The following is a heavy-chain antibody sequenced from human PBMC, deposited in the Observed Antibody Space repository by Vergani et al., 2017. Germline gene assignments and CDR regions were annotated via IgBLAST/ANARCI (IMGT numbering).Heavy chain of an antibody. CDR2: SYTSGST. J-gene: IGHJ4*02. CDR1: GGSISSYY. CDR3: ARDNNGVTMD. Sequence: QVQLQESGPGLVKPSETLSLTCTVSGGSISSYYWSWIRQPPGKGLEWIGRSYTSGSTNYNPSLKSRVTMSVDTSKNQFSLKLSSVTAADTAVYYCARDNNGVTMDWGKGTLVTVA. D-gene: IGHD1/OR15-1a*01. V-gene: IGHV4-4*07.